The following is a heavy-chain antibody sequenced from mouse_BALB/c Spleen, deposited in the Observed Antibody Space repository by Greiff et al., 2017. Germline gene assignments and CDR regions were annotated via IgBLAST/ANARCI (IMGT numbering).Heavy chain of an antibody. D-gene: IGHD2-10*02. CDR3: TREGKTYGNYGWFAY. Sequence: LQQPGSELVRPGASVKLSCKASGYTFTSYWMHWVKQRHGQGLEWIGNIYPGSGSTNYDEKFKSKGTLTVDTSSSTAYMHLSSLTSEDSAVYYCTREGKTYGNYGWFAYWGQGTLVTVSA. V-gene: IGHV1S22*01. CDR2: IYPGSGST. J-gene: IGHJ3*01. CDR1: GYTFTSYW.